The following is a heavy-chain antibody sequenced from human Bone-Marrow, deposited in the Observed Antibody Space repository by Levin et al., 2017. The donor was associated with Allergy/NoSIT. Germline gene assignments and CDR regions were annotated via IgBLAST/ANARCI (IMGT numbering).Heavy chain of an antibody. V-gene: IGHV1-69*13. J-gene: IGHJ6*02. CDR2: IIPIFGTA. CDR3: ARDTITMIVADPLPPSFYYYGMDV. CDR1: GGTFSSYA. D-gene: IGHD3-22*01. Sequence: SVKVSCKASGGTFSSYAISWVRQAPGQGLEWMGGIIPIFGTANYAQKFQGRVTITADESTSTAYMELSSLRSEDTAVYYCARDTITMIVADPLPPSFYYYGMDVWGQGTTVTVSS.